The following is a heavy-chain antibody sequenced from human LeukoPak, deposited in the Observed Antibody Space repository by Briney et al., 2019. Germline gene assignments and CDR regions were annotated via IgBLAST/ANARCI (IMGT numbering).Heavy chain of an antibody. CDR1: GFTFSSYS. V-gene: IGHV3-21*01. D-gene: IGHD6-13*01. J-gene: IGHJ4*02. CDR2: ISSSSSYI. Sequence: PGGSLRLSCAASGFTFSSYSMNWVRQAPGKGLEWVSSISSSSSYIYYADSVKGRFTISRDNAKNSLYLQMNSLRAEDTAVYYCARDYIHAQLAFDYWGQGTLVTVSS. CDR3: ARDYIHAQLAFDY.